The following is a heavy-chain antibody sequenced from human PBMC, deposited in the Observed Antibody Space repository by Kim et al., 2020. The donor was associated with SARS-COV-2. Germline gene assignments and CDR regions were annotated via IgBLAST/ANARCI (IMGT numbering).Heavy chain of an antibody. J-gene: IGHJ4*02. Sequence: VKGRFTISRDNSKNTLYLQMNSLRAEDTAVYYCAKDLYYYDSSGYSGLDYWGQGTLVTVSS. V-gene: IGHV3-30*02. CDR3: AKDLYYYDSSGYSGLDY. D-gene: IGHD3-22*01.